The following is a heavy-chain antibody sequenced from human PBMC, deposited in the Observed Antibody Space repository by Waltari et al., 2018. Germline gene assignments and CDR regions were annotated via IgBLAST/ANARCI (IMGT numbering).Heavy chain of an antibody. V-gene: IGHV1-69*13. CDR2: IIPIFGTA. D-gene: IGHD4-17*01. J-gene: IGHJ4*02. Sequence: QIQLVQSGAGVKKPGSSVKVSCKASRGTFRSSALIWVPTAPGQGLEWMGRIIPIFGTANYAQKFQGRVTITADKSTSTAYMELSSLRSEDTAVYYCAREGPDDYGHEADYWGQGTLVTVSS. CDR3: AREGPDDYGHEADY. CDR1: RGTFRSSA.